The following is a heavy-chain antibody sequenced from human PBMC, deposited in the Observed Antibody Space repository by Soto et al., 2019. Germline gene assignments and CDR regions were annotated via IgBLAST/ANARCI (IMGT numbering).Heavy chain of an antibody. D-gene: IGHD3-10*01. J-gene: IGHJ6*02. V-gene: IGHV4-34*01. CDR1: GGAFSGYY. Sequence: TSETPSPPRAVYGGAFSGYYWGWVRQPPGKGLEWIGEINHSGSTNYNPSLKSRVTISVDTSKNQFSLKLSSVTAADTAVYYCARVFRGVMRYGMDVWGQGTTVTVSS. CDR3: ARVFRGVMRYGMDV. CDR2: INHSGST.